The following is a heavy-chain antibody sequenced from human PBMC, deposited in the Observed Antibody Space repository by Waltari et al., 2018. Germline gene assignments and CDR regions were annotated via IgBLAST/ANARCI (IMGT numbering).Heavy chain of an antibody. Sequence: EVQLVESGGGLIQPGGSLRLSCAASGFTVSSNYMSWVRQAPGKGLEWVSVIYSGGSTYYADSVMGRFTISRDKSKNTLYLQMNSLRAEDTAVYYCATEDYGDYYYYGMDVWGQGTTVTVSS. D-gene: IGHD4-17*01. CDR1: GFTVSSNY. CDR2: IYSGGST. J-gene: IGHJ6*02. CDR3: ATEDYGDYYYYGMDV. V-gene: IGHV3-53*01.